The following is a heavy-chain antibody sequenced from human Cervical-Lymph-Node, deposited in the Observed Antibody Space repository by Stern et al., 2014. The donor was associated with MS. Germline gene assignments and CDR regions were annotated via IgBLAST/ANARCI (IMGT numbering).Heavy chain of an antibody. D-gene: IGHD1-26*01. J-gene: IGHJ3*02. CDR1: GGSISSGSYY. Sequence: VQLVQSGPGLVKPSQTLSLTCTVSGGSISSGSYYWSWIRQPAGKGLEWIGRIYTSGSTNSNPSLKSRVTLSVDTSKNQFSLKLSSVTAADTAVYYCAMFGSYDKTIDIWGQGTMVTVSS. V-gene: IGHV4-61*02. CDR2: IYTSGST. CDR3: AMFGSYDKTIDI.